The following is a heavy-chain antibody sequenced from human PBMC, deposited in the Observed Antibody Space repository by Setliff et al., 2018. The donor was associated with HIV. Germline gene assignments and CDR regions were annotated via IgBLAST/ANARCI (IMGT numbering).Heavy chain of an antibody. Sequence: GASVKVSCKASGYTFTDYYMHWVQQAPGKGLEWMGRVDPEDGETIYAEKFQGRVTITADTSTDTAYMELSSLRSEDTAVYYCATRTAVAATARDLDYWGQGTLVTVSS. D-gene: IGHD2-15*01. CDR2: VDPEDGET. V-gene: IGHV1-69-2*01. J-gene: IGHJ4*02. CDR3: ATRTAVAATARDLDY. CDR1: GYTFTDYY.